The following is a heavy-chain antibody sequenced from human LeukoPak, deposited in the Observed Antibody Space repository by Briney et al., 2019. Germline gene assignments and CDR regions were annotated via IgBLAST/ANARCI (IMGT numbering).Heavy chain of an antibody. D-gene: IGHD2-21*02. CDR2: ISYDGSHK. CDR1: GFASSSYG. J-gene: IGHJ5*02. V-gene: IGHV3-30*18. CDR3: AKGFFQSPGGDCGADCPHLNNWFDP. Sequence: PGGSLRLSCAASGFASSSYGMHWVRQAPGKGLEWVAVISYDGSHKYYTDSVKGRFTISRDNSKNTLYLQMNSLRAEDMAVYSCAKGFFQSPGGDCGADCPHLNNWFDPWGQGTLVTVSS.